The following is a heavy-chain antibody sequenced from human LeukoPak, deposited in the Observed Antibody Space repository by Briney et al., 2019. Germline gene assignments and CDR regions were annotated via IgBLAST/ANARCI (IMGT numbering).Heavy chain of an antibody. CDR3: TTGGGVLRFDP. CDR2: IKSKIDGGVT. D-gene: IGHD3-16*01. CDR1: GLTFSNAW. Sequence: GGSLRLSCVASGLTFSNAWMSWVRQAPGLGLEWVGRIKSKIDGGVTDYAAPVKGRFTISRDDSRNTVYLQMNSLNIEDTAVYFCTTGGGVLRFDPWGQGTLVTVSS. V-gene: IGHV3-15*01. J-gene: IGHJ5*02.